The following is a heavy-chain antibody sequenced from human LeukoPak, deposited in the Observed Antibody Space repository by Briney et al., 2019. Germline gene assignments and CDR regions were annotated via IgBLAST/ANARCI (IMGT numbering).Heavy chain of an antibody. V-gene: IGHV4-34*01. CDR1: GGSFSGYY. Sequence: PSETLSLTCAVYGGSFSGYYWSWIRQPPGKGLEWIGEINHSGSTNYNPSLKSRVTISVDTSKNQFSLKLSSVTAADTAVYYCARRVTTYFYYYYYYMDVWGKGTTVTVSS. CDR3: ARRVTTYFYYYYYYMDV. CDR2: INHSGST. D-gene: IGHD4-11*01. J-gene: IGHJ6*03.